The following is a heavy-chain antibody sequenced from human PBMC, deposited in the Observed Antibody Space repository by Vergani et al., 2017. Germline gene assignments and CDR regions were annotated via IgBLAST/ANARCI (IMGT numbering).Heavy chain of an antibody. J-gene: IGHJ4*02. Sequence: EVELVQSGPEMRKPGESLKISCKGSEYSFGNYWIGWVRQMPGKGLEWMGIIYPADSDTRYSPSFQGQVTISADKSISTAFLQWDSLKTSDTALYCCASLTTYTDSWGQGTLVTVSS. CDR2: IYPADSDT. D-gene: IGHD3-3*01. CDR3: ASLTTYTDS. V-gene: IGHV5-51*03. CDR1: EYSFGNYW.